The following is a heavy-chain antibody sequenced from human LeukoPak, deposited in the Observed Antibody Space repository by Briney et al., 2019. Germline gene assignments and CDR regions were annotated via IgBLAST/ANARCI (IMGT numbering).Heavy chain of an antibody. D-gene: IGHD3-9*01. Sequence: GGSLKLSFAASGFTFSNYAMSWVRQAPGKGLELVSAITGSGGNTYYADSVKGRFTISRDNSKNTLYLQTNSLRDEDTAVYYCAKWGDFDVLTGYYVPDFWGQGTLVTVSS. CDR1: GFTFSNYA. CDR3: AKWGDFDVLTGYYVPDF. V-gene: IGHV3-23*01. CDR2: ITGSGGNT. J-gene: IGHJ4*02.